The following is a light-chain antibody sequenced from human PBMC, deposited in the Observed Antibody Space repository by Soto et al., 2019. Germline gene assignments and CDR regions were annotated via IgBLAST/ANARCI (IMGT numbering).Light chain of an antibody. V-gene: IGLV1-40*01. CDR1: SSNIGAGYD. CDR2: GNT. CDR3: QSYDSGLSGAV. J-gene: IGLJ3*02. Sequence: QSVLTQPPSVSGAPGQRVSISCTGSSSNIGAGYDVHWYQQFPGTAPKLLIYGNTNRPSGVPDRFSASKSGTSAPLAITGLQAEDEADFYCQSYDSGLSGAVFGGGTKLTVL.